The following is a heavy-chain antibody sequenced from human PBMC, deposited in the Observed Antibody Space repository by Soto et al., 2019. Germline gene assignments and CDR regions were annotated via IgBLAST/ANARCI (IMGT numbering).Heavy chain of an antibody. CDR2: IKSKSDGGTT. J-gene: IGHJ5*02. Sequence: GGSLRLSCAASGFTFSDAWMSWVRQAPGEGLDWVGRIKSKSDGGTTEYAAPVRGRFTISRDDSKNTLYLQMNSLKTEDTAVYYCTTDLWRIAVVVGSTGYFNPWGQGTPVTVSS. D-gene: IGHD2-15*01. CDR3: TTDLWRIAVVVGSTGYFNP. CDR1: GFTFSDAW. V-gene: IGHV3-15*01.